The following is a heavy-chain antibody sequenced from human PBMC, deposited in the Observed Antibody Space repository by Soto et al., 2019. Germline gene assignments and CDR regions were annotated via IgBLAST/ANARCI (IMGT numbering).Heavy chain of an antibody. CDR2: MSYDGNNQ. V-gene: IGHV3-30*18. CDR3: AKALGELSPESFDY. CDR1: GFTFSSYA. Sequence: QVQLVESGGGVVQPGRSLRLSCVXSGFTFSSYAMHWVRQAPGKGLEWVAIMSYDGNNQYYAGSVKGRFTISRDNFKNTLYLQMNSLRAEDTAVYYCAKALGELSPESFDYWGQGILVTVSS. J-gene: IGHJ4*02. D-gene: IGHD3-16*02.